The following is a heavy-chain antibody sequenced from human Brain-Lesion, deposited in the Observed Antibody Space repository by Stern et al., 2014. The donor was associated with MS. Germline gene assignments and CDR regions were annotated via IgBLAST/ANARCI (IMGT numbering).Heavy chain of an antibody. CDR1: GGSISSSNW. D-gene: IGHD6-13*01. Sequence: QVQLEESGPGLVKPSGTLSLTCAVSGGSISSSNWWSWVRQSPGKGLEWIGESDHSGSTIYNPSLKRRVTGSVAKSKTRLSLNLRSVTAADTAVYFCARFPASRPHVFDSWGQGTLVTVSS. CDR2: SDHSGST. J-gene: IGHJ4*02. CDR3: ARFPASRPHVFDS. V-gene: IGHV4-4*02.